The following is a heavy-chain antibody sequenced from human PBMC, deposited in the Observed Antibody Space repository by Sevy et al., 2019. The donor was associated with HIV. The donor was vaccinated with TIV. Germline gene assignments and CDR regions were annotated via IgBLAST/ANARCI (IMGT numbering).Heavy chain of an antibody. CDR1: GFTFSSYW. CDR2: IKQDGSEK. Sequence: GGSLRLSCAASGFTFSSYWMSWVRQAPGKGLEWVANIKQDGSEKYYVDSVKGRFTISRDNAKNSLYLQMNSLRAEDTAVYYCARGSSGWYRRYNFDYWGQGTLVTVSS. D-gene: IGHD6-19*01. V-gene: IGHV3-7*03. CDR3: ARGSSGWYRRYNFDY. J-gene: IGHJ4*02.